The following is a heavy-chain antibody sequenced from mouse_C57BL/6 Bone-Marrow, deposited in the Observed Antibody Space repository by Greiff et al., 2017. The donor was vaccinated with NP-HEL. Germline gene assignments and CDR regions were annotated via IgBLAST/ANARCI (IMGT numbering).Heavy chain of an antibody. Sequence: QVQLQQPGAELVKPGASVKLSCKASGYTFTSYWMHWAKQRPGQGLEWIGMIHPNSGSTNYNEKFKSKATLTVDKSSSTAYMQLSSLTSEDSAVYYCARSSPYYFDYWGQGTTLTVSS. CDR3: ARSSPYYFDY. D-gene: IGHD1-1*01. J-gene: IGHJ2*01. CDR2: IHPNSGST. V-gene: IGHV1-64*01. CDR1: GYTFTSYW.